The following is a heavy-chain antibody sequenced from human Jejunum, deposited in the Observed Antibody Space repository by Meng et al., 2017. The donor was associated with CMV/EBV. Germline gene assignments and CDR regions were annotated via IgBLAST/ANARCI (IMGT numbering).Heavy chain of an antibody. Sequence: EVQLVESGGGLVQPGGSLRRSCAASGFTFSSYWMHWVRQAPGKGLVWVSRTNGAGTTTSYADSVQGRFTISRDNAKNTLYLQMNSLRVEDTAVYYCARELIVGATDYFDYWGQGNLVTVSS. CDR1: GFTFSSYW. V-gene: IGHV3-74*01. D-gene: IGHD1-26*01. CDR2: TNGAGTTT. CDR3: ARELIVGATDYFDY. J-gene: IGHJ4*02.